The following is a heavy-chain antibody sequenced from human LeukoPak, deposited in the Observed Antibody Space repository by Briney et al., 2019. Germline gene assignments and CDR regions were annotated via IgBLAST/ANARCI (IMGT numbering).Heavy chain of an antibody. CDR1: GGTFSIYA. Sequence: ASVKVSFKASGGTFSIYAISWVRQAPGQGLEWMGRIIPIFGTANYAQKFQGRVTITTDESTSTAYMELSSLRSDDTAIYYCARRKFLGWFDPWGQGTLVTVSS. D-gene: IGHD7-27*01. CDR2: IIPIFGTA. CDR3: ARRKFLGWFDP. V-gene: IGHV1-69*05. J-gene: IGHJ5*02.